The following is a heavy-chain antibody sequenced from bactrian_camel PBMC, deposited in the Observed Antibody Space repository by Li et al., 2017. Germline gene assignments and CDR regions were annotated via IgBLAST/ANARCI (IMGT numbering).Heavy chain of an antibody. Sequence: VQLVESGGGLVQPGGSLRLSCAASGFSFTNYAISWVRQAPGKGLEWVSAINIKSDVVNTYYADSVKGRFTISRDGMRNSVDLEMDSLKTEDTAMYYCTIDRPRWANDYCNNLKSEYGYDYWGEGTQVTVS. J-gene: IGHJ4*01. CDR1: GFSFTNYA. CDR2: INIKSDVVNT. D-gene: IGHD3*01. CDR3: TIDRPRWANDYCNNLKSEYGYDY. V-gene: IGHV3S40*01.